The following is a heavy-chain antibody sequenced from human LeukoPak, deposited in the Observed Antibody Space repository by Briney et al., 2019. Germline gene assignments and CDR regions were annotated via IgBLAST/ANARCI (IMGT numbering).Heavy chain of an antibody. D-gene: IGHD6-13*01. CDR3: AGERPSSSWYDF. V-gene: IGHV3-7*01. CDR1: EFTFSTYL. Sequence: PGGSLRLSCAASEFTFSTYLMTWVRQAPGKGLGWVANIKQDGSEKYYADSVRGRFTISRDNGKKSLYLQMNSLRVEDTAVYYCAGERPSSSWYDFWGQGTLVTVSS. J-gene: IGHJ5*01. CDR2: IKQDGSEK.